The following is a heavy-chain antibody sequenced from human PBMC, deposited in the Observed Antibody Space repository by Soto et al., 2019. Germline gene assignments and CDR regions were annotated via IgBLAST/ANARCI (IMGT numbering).Heavy chain of an antibody. CDR1: GGSISSTNY. CDR2: IYYSGST. J-gene: IGHJ4*02. D-gene: IGHD4-17*01. V-gene: IGHV4-39*01. CDR3: ATLPHYGDPKAGV. Sequence: QLQLQESGPGLVKPSETLSLTCTVSGGSISSTNYWGWIRQPPGKGREWIGTIYYSGSTYYNSSRKGRVTISVDTSKNQFSLKLTSVTAAGTAVYNCATLPHYGDPKAGVWGQGTLVTVSS.